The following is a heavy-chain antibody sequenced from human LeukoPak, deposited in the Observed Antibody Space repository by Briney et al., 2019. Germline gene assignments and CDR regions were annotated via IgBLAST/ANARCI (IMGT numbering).Heavy chain of an antibody. D-gene: IGHD3-10*01. V-gene: IGHV4-39*01. CDR2: IHYSGST. Sequence: PSDTLSLTCTVSGGSISSSNYYWGCIRQPPGKGLEWIGSIHYSGSTYYNPSLKSRVTVSVDTSKNQFTVNLSSVTAADTAVYYCTRHFGSGRDDYWGQGTLVTVSS. CDR3: TRHFGSGRDDY. CDR1: GGSISSSNYY. J-gene: IGHJ4*02.